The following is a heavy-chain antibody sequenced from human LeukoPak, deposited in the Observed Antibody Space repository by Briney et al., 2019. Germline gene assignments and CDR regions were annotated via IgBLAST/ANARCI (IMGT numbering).Heavy chain of an antibody. Sequence: GGSPRLSCAASGFTFSSYSMNWVRQAPGKGLEWVSSISSSSSYIYYADSVKGRFTISRDNAKNSLYLQMNSLRAEDTAVYYCARLGGDAFDIWGQGTMVTASS. J-gene: IGHJ3*02. CDR3: ARLGGDAFDI. D-gene: IGHD3-10*01. CDR1: GFTFSSYS. CDR2: ISSSSSYI. V-gene: IGHV3-21*01.